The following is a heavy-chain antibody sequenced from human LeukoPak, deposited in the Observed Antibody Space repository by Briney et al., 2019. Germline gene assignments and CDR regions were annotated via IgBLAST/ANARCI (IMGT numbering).Heavy chain of an antibody. Sequence: ASVKVSCKASGYTFTAYYIHWVRQAPEQGLEWMGWINTDSGGTNSAQSFQGRVTMTRDTSLSTAYMELTSLTSDDTAVYYCARPTMLTDYDACDIWGQGTMVTVSS. V-gene: IGHV1-2*02. CDR3: ARPTMLTDYDACDI. J-gene: IGHJ3*02. CDR1: GYTFTAYY. CDR2: INTDSGGT. D-gene: IGHD4/OR15-4a*01.